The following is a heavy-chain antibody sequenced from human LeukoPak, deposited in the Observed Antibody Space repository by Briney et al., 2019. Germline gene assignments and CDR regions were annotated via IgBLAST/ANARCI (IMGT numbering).Heavy chain of an antibody. D-gene: IGHD6-13*01. J-gene: IGHJ4*02. Sequence: GGSLRLSCAASGFIFSNYDMHWVRQAPGKGLEWVAFPRYDETNEHYADSLKGRFTISRDNSKDTLYLHMNSLRVEDTAVYYCARGWYFDSWGQGTLVTVSS. CDR1: GFIFSNYD. CDR2: PRYDETNE. V-gene: IGHV3-30*02. CDR3: ARGWYFDS.